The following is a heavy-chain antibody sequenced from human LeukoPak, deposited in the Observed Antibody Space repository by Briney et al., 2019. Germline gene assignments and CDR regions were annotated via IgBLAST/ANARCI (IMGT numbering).Heavy chain of an antibody. D-gene: IGHD1-7*01. Sequence: GASVKVSCKASGYTFTGYYMHWVRQAPGQGLEWMGWINPNSGGTNYAQKFQGRVTMTRDSSISTAYMELSRLRSEDTAVYYCARVLRITGTTAFDIWGQGTMVTVSS. J-gene: IGHJ3*02. CDR3: ARVLRITGTTAFDI. V-gene: IGHV1-2*02. CDR1: GYTFTGYY. CDR2: INPNSGGT.